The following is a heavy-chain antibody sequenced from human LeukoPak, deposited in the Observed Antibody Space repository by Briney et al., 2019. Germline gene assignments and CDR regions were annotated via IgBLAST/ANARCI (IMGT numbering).Heavy chain of an antibody. Sequence: SETLSLTCAVYGGSFSGYYWSWIRQPPGKGLEWIGEINHSGSTNYNPSLKSRVTISVDTSKNQFSLKLSSVTAADTAVYYCARLWIVVVAATSPHGMDVWGKGTTVTVSS. CDR3: ARLWIVVVAATSPHGMDV. CDR1: GGSFSGYY. D-gene: IGHD2-15*01. J-gene: IGHJ6*04. V-gene: IGHV4-34*01. CDR2: INHSGST.